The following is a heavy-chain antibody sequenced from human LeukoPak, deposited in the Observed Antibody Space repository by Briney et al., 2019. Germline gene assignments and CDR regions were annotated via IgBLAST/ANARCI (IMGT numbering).Heavy chain of an antibody. CDR3: AKEDLSDHTTGFDP. CDR1: GFTFSNYP. CDR2: ISGGGGTT. D-gene: IGHD1-1*01. Sequence: GGSLRLSCAASGFTFSNYPMSWVRQAPGKGLEWVSAISGGGGTTYYAGSVKGRFTISRDNSKNTLYLQMNSLRVEDTAVYYCAKEDLSDHTTGFDPWGQGTLVTVSS. J-gene: IGHJ5*02. V-gene: IGHV3-23*01.